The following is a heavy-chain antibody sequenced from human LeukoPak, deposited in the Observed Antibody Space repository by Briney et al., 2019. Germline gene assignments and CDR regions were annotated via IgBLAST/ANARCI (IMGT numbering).Heavy chain of an antibody. CDR2: IYYSGTT. CDR3: ARDQGAVAGIDP. J-gene: IGHJ5*02. D-gene: IGHD6-19*01. CDR1: GASISTIISY. Sequence: PSETLSLTCTVPGASISTIISYWGWIRQTPGKGLEWIGSIYYSGTTYYNPSLESRVTISIDTSKNQFSVKLTSVTAADTAVYYCARDQGAVAGIDPWGQGTLVTVSS. V-gene: IGHV4-39*07.